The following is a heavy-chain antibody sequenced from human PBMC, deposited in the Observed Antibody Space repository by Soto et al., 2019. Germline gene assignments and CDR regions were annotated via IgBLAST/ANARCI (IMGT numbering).Heavy chain of an antibody. CDR2: IYYSGST. CDR3: ASSRPHYDILTGYPAPGPFDY. J-gene: IGHJ4*02. D-gene: IGHD3-9*01. CDR1: GGSISSYY. Sequence: PSETLSLTCTVSGGSISSYYWSWIRQPPGKGLEWIGYIYYSGSTNYNPSLKSRVTISVDTSKNQFSLKLSSVTAADTAVYYCASSRPHYDILTGYPAPGPFDYWGLGTLVTVSS. V-gene: IGHV4-59*08.